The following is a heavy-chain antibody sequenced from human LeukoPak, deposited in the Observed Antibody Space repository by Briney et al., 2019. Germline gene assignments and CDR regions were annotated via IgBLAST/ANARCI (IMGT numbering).Heavy chain of an antibody. D-gene: IGHD6-13*01. CDR1: GFTFSSYG. J-gene: IGHJ4*02. CDR3: AKDMPVAAAVDS. V-gene: IGHV3-30*02. Sequence: GGSLRLSCAASGFTFSSYGMHWVRQAPGKGLEWVAFIRYDGSNKYYADSVKGRFTISRDNSKNTLYLQMNSLRAEDTAVYYCAKDMPVAAAVDSWGQGTQVTVSS. CDR2: IRYDGSNK.